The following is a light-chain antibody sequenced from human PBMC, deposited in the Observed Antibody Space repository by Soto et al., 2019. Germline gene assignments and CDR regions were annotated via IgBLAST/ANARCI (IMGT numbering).Light chain of an antibody. Sequence: QSVLTRSPSASASLGASVKLTCNLSSGHSGNAIAWHLQQPEKGPRYLMKLNTDGSHSKGDGIPDRFSGSSSGAERYLTISNLQSEDEADYDCQTWGSGIQGVFGGGTKVTVL. V-gene: IGLV4-69*01. CDR2: LNTDGSH. CDR3: QTWGSGIQGV. J-gene: IGLJ2*01. CDR1: SGHSGNA.